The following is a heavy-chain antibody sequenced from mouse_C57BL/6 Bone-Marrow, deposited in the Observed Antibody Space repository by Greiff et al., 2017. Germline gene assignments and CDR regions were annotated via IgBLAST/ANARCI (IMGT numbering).Heavy chain of an antibody. D-gene: IGHD1-1*01. Sequence: VQLQQYGAELVRPGTSVKVSCKASGYAFTNYLIEWVKQRPGQGLEWIGVINPGSGGTNYNEKFKGKATMTADKSSSTAYMQLSSLTSEDSAVYFCAREGFYYGSSYVEFAYWGQGTLVTVSA. CDR2: INPGSGGT. CDR3: AREGFYYGSSYVEFAY. V-gene: IGHV1-54*01. CDR1: GYAFTNYL. J-gene: IGHJ3*01.